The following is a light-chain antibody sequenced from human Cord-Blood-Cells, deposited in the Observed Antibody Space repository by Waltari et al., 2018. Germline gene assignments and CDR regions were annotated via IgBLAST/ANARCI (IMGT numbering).Light chain of an antibody. Sequence: QSALTQPASVSGSPGQSITISCTGTSSDVGGYNYVSWYHQHPGKAPKLMIYEVSNRPSGVSNRFSCAKSGNTASLTISGLQAEDEADYYCSSYTSSSTWVFGGGTKLTVL. CDR3: SSYTSSSTWV. J-gene: IGLJ3*02. V-gene: IGLV2-14*01. CDR1: SSDVGGYNY. CDR2: EVS.